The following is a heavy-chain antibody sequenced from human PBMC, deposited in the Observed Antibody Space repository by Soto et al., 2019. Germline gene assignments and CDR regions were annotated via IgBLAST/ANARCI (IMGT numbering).Heavy chain of an antibody. Sequence: ASVKISCKASGYTFTSYGISWVRQAPGQGLEWMGWISAYNGNTNYAQKLQGRVTMTTDTSTSTAYMELRSLRSDDTAVYYCASGGGYSYGYYYYYYMDVWGKGTTVTVSS. CDR1: GYTFTSYG. V-gene: IGHV1-18*01. J-gene: IGHJ6*03. CDR2: ISAYNGNT. CDR3: ASGGGYSYGYYYYYYMDV. D-gene: IGHD5-18*01.